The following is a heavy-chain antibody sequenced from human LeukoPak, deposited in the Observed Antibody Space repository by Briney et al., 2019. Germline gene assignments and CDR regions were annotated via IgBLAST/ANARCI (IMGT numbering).Heavy chain of an antibody. Sequence: GGSLRLSCAASGFTFSSYSMTWVRQAPGKGLEWVSSISSSSSYIYYADSVKGRFTISRDNAKNSLYLQMNSLRAEDTAVYYCARGSTTVNYFDYWGQGTLVTVSS. CDR1: GFTFSSYS. J-gene: IGHJ4*02. V-gene: IGHV3-21*01. D-gene: IGHD1-14*01. CDR3: ARGSTTVNYFDY. CDR2: ISSSSSYI.